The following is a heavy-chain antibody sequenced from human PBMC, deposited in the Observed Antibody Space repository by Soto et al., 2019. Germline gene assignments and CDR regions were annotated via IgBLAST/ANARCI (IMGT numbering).Heavy chain of an antibody. Sequence: EVQLVESGGGLVQPGGSLRLSCAASGFTVSSNYMSWVRQAPGKGLEWVSVIYSGGSTYYADSVKGRFTISRDNSKNTVYLQMNSLRAEDTAVYYCARGPEPMPLIDYWGQGTLVTVSS. J-gene: IGHJ4*02. D-gene: IGHD2-2*01. V-gene: IGHV3-66*01. CDR3: ARGPEPMPLIDY. CDR1: GFTVSSNY. CDR2: IYSGGST.